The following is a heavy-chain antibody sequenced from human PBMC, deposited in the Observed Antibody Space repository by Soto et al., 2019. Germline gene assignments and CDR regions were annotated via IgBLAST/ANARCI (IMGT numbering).Heavy chain of an antibody. D-gene: IGHD3-10*01. V-gene: IGHV2-26*01. CDR3: ARIVPSRLILPGSSYYGSGSCNWFDP. CDR1: GFSLSNARMG. Sequence: SGPTLVNPTETLTLTCTVSGFSLSNARMGVSWIRQPPGKALEWLAQIFSNDEKSYSTSLKSRLTISKDTSKSQVVLTLTNMDRVDTATYYCARIVPSRLILPGSSYYGSGSCNWFDPWGQGTLVTVSS. CDR2: IFSNDEK. J-gene: IGHJ5*02.